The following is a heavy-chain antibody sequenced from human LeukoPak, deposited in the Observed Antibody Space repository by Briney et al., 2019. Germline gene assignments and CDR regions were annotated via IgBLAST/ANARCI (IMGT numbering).Heavy chain of an antibody. J-gene: IGHJ3*02. CDR3: ARAARTLFGVFIIAAFDI. D-gene: IGHD3-3*01. V-gene: IGHV1-69*06. CDR1: GGTFSRYG. Sequence: GASVKVSCKASGGTFSRYGINWVRQAPGQGLEWMGGIIPIFGAANYAQKFQGRVTITADTSTNTAYMELGSLRSEDADVYYCARAARTLFGVFIIAAFDIWGQGTMVTVSS. CDR2: IIPIFGAA.